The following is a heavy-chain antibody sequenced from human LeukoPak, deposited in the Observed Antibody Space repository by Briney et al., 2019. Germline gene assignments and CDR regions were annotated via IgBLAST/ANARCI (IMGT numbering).Heavy chain of an antibody. V-gene: IGHV3-23*01. CDR2: ISNTGGRT. Sequence: GGSLRLSCAASGFAFSSYAMSWVRQAPGKGLEYVSGISNTGGRTYYADSMKGRFTISRDNSKNTVYLRMNSLRAEDTAVYYCAKDCCGTSLFDYWGQGTLVTVSS. CDR1: GFAFSSYA. J-gene: IGHJ4*02. D-gene: IGHD2-21*01. CDR3: AKDCCGTSLFDY.